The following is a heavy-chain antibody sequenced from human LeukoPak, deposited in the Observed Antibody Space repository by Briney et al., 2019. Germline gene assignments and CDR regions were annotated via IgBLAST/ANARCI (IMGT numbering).Heavy chain of an antibody. CDR1: GGSISSYY. V-gene: IGHV4-59*01. CDR2: IYYSGST. Sequence: SETLSLTCTVSGGSISSYYWSWIRQPPGQGLEWMGYIYYSGSTTYNPSLKRRVTISVDTSKNQFALKLSSVTAADTAVYYCASSDPFSSSYAFGIWGQGTMVTVSS. D-gene: IGHD6-13*01. CDR3: ASSDPFSSSYAFGI. J-gene: IGHJ3*02.